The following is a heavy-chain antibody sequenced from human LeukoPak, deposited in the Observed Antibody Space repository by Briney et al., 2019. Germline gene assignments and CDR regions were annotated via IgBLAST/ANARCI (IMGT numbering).Heavy chain of an antibody. Sequence: SETLSLTCAVSGGSISSSSYYWGWIRQPPGKGLEWIGSSYYSGSTYYNPSLKSRVTISEDTSKNQFSLKLSSVTAADTAVYYCARLSRNPGYSSGWPYFDYWGQGTLVTVSS. CDR2: SYYSGST. D-gene: IGHD6-19*01. J-gene: IGHJ4*02. CDR3: ARLSRNPGYSSGWPYFDY. V-gene: IGHV4-39*01. CDR1: GGSISSSSYY.